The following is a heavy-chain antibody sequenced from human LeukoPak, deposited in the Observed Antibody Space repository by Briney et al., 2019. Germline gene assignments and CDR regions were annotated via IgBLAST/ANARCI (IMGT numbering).Heavy chain of an antibody. CDR2: TYYRSKRYN. CDR3: AYASAAAGIVVSSLSY. Sequence: PSQTLSLTCAISGDSVSSNSAAWNWIRQSPSRGLEWLGRTYYRSKRYNDYAVSVKSRITINPDTSKNQFSLQLNSVTPEDTAVYYCAYASAAAGIVVSSLSYWGQGTLVTVSS. J-gene: IGHJ4*02. CDR1: GDSVSSNSAA. D-gene: IGHD6-13*01. V-gene: IGHV6-1*01.